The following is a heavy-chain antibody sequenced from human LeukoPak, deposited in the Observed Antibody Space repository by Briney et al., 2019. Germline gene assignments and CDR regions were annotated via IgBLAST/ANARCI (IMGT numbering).Heavy chain of an antibody. Sequence: SETLSLTCAVYGGSFSGYYWSWIRQPPGKGLEWIGEINHSGSTNYNPSLKSRVTISVDTSKNQFSLKLSSVTAADTAVYYCARAALSHGITMIVVVITHFDYWGQGTLVTVSS. CDR3: ARAALSHGITMIVVVITHFDY. V-gene: IGHV4-34*01. J-gene: IGHJ4*02. D-gene: IGHD3-22*01. CDR2: INHSGST. CDR1: GGSFSGYY.